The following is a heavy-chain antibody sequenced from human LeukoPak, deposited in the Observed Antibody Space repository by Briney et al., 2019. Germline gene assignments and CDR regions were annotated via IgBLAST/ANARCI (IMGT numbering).Heavy chain of an antibody. V-gene: IGHV4-59*01. CDR2: IYYSGST. CDR3: ASADVLSLGIDY. D-gene: IGHD3-16*01. CDR1: GGSISSYY. J-gene: IGHJ4*02. Sequence: KPSETLSLTCTVSGGSISSYYWSWIRQPPGKGLEWIGYIYYSGSTNYNPSLKSRVTISVDTSKNQFSLKLSSVTAADTAVYYCASADVLSLGIDYWGQGTLVTVSS.